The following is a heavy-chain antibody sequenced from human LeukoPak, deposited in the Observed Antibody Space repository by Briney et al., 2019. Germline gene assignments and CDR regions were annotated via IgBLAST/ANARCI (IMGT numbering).Heavy chain of an antibody. J-gene: IGHJ3*02. V-gene: IGHV1-18*01. D-gene: IGHD3-22*01. CDR3: AREGEPYYYDSIPDAFDI. Sequence: GASVKVSCKASGYTFTSYGISWVRQAPGQGLEWMGWISAYNGNTNYAQKLQGRVTMTTDTSTSTAYMELRSLRSDDTAVYYCAREGEPYYYDSIPDAFDIWGQGTMVTVSS. CDR1: GYTFTSYG. CDR2: ISAYNGNT.